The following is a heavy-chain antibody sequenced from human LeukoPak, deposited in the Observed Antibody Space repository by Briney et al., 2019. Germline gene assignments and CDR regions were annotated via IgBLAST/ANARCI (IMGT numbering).Heavy chain of an antibody. J-gene: IGHJ4*02. V-gene: IGHV3-30*02. CDR2: IRYDGSNK. CDR1: GFTFSSYG. CDR3: AKAPPWGAMFNSYFDY. D-gene: IGHD3-16*01. Sequence: GGSLRLSCAAPGFTFSSYGMHWVRQAPGKGLEWVAFIRYDGSNKYYADSVKGRFTISRDNSKNTLYLQMNSLRPEDTAVYYCAKAPPWGAMFNSYFDYWGQGTLVTVSS.